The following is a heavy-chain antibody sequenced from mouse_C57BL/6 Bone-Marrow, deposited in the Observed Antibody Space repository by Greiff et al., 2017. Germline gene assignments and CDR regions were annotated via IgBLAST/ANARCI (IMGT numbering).Heavy chain of an antibody. Sequence: EVKVVESGGDLVKPGGSLKLSCAASGFTFSIYGLSWVRQTPDKRLEWVATISSGGSYTYYPDSVKGRFTISRDNAKNTLYLQMSSLKSEDTARYYCARQGAYWGQGTLVTVSA. CDR2: ISSGGSYT. CDR3: ARQGAY. CDR1: GFTFSIYG. V-gene: IGHV5-6*01. J-gene: IGHJ3*01.